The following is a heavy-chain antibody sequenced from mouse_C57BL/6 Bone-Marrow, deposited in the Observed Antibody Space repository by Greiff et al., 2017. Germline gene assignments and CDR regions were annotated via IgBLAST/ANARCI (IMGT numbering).Heavy chain of an antibody. Sequence: EVQLQQSGAELVRPGASVKLSCTASGFSIKDDYMHWVKQRPEQGLEWIGWIDPENGDTEYASKFQGKATITADTSSNTAYLQLSSLTSEDTAVYYCTTNYSKTWYFDVWGTGTTVTVSS. CDR1: GFSIKDDY. CDR2: IDPENGDT. D-gene: IGHD2-5*01. CDR3: TTNYSKTWYFDV. V-gene: IGHV14-4*01. J-gene: IGHJ1*03.